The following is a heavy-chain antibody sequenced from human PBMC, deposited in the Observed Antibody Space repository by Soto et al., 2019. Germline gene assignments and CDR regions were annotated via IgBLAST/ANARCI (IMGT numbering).Heavy chain of an antibody. CDR1: GGSCSGYS. J-gene: IGHJ4*02. CDR3: ARGRREKDY. V-gene: IGHV4-34*01. CDR2: ITHSGST. Sequence: SETLSLTCAVYGGSCSGYSWSWIRQPPGKGLEWIGEITHSGSTNYNPSLKSRVTISVDTSKNQFSLKLSSVTAADTAVYYCARGRREKDYWGQGTLVTVSS. D-gene: IGHD1-26*01.